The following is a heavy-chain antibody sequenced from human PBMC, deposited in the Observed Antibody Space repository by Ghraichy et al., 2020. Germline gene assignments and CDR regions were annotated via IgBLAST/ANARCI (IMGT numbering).Heavy chain of an antibody. J-gene: IGHJ4*02. V-gene: IGHV4-34*01. CDR3: ARGHGSLYYFDS. CDR1: GGSFSGYY. Sequence: SETLSLTCAVYGGSFSGYYWSWIRQPPGKGLEWIGEINHSGSTNYNPSLKSRVTISVDTSKNQFSLKLSSVTAADTAVYYCARGHGSLYYFDSWGQGTLVTVSS. CDR2: INHSGST.